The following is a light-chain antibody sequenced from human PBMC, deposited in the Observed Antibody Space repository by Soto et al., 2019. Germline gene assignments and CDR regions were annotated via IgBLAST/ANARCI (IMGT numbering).Light chain of an antibody. CDR2: GAS. V-gene: IGKV3-15*01. CDR1: QSVSNN. CDR3: QQYNNWPPGT. Sequence: EIVLTQSPGTLSLSPGERATLSCRASQSVSNNFLAWYQQKPGQAPRLLIYGASTRATGIPARFSGSGSGTEFTLTISSLQSEDFAVYYCQQYNNWPPGTFGGGTKVEIK. J-gene: IGKJ4*01.